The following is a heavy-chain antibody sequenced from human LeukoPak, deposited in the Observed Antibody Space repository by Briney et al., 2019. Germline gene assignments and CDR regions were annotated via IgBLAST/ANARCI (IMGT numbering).Heavy chain of an antibody. CDR1: GGSISSAGYS. V-gene: IGHV4-30-2*01. CDR3: ASSGYYGNDAFDI. CDR2: ISHTGST. J-gene: IGHJ3*02. D-gene: IGHD3-22*01. Sequence: PSETLSLTCAVSGGSISSAGYSWSWIRQPPGKGLECLGHISHTGSTYYNPSLKSRVTMSVDRSKNQFSLNLRAVTAADTAMYYCASSGYYGNDAFDIWGQGTMVTVFS.